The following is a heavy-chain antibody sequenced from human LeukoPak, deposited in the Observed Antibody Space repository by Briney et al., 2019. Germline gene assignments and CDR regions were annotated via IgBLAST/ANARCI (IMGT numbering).Heavy chain of an antibody. CDR3: ARAPTIGYYKPYNWFDP. CDR1: GYSISSGYY. D-gene: IGHD3-9*01. Sequence: ASETLSLTCTVSGYSISSGYYWGWIRQPPGKGLEWIGSIYHSGSTYYNPSLKSRVTISVDTSKNQFSLKLSSVTAADTAVYYCARAPTIGYYKPYNWFDPWGQGTLVTVSS. J-gene: IGHJ5*02. V-gene: IGHV4-38-2*02. CDR2: IYHSGST.